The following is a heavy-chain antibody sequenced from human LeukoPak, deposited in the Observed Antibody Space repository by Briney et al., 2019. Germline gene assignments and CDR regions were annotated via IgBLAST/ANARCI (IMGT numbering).Heavy chain of an antibody. J-gene: IGHJ5*02. D-gene: IGHD3-10*01. Sequence: SETLSLTCTVSGGSISSSSYYWGWIRQPPGKGLEWIGGIYYSGSTYYNPSLKSRVTISVDTSKNQFSLKLSSVTAADTAVYYCARRNLETRYGSGSYYRAYWFDPWGQGTLVTVSS. CDR3: ARRNLETRYGSGSYYRAYWFDP. V-gene: IGHV4-39*01. CDR1: GGSISSSSYY. CDR2: IYYSGST.